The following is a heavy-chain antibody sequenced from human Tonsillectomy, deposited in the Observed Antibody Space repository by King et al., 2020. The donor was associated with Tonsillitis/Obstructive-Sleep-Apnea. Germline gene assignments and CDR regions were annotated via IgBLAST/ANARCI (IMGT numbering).Heavy chain of an antibody. CDR1: GFTVSSNY. J-gene: IGHJ6*03. CDR3: ARVYHQAKLGYCSSTSCYKSYYYYCYMDV. D-gene: IGHD2-2*02. CDR2: IYSGGST. Sequence: VQLVESGGGLIQPGGSLRLSCAASGFTVSSNYMSWVRQAPGKGLEWVSVIYSGGSTYYADSVKGRFTIFRDNSKNTRYLQMNSLRAEDTAVHYCARVYHQAKLGYCSSTSCYKSYYYYCYMDVWGKGTTVTVSS. V-gene: IGHV3-53*01.